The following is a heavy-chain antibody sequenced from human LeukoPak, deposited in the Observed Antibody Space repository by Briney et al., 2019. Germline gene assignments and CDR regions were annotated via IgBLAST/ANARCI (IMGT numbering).Heavy chain of an antibody. CDR1: GFTINKYG. CDR2: ISHDGEIK. Sequence: GGSLRLSCAASGFTINKYGIHWVRQAPGKGLEWVALISHDGEIKFYADSVKGRFTISRGNSKNTVYLQMGSLRAEDTSLYYCATITGSPDYWGQGSLVTVSS. V-gene: IGHV3-30*02. J-gene: IGHJ4*02. D-gene: IGHD1-20*01. CDR3: ATITGSPDY.